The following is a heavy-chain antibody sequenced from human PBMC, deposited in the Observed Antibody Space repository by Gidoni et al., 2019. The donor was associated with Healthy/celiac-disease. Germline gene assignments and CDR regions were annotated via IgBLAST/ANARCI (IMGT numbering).Heavy chain of an antibody. D-gene: IGHD5-18*01. CDR2: INPNSGGT. Sequence: QVQLVQSGAEVKKPGASVKLSCTASGSTFTGYSMHWVRQAPGQGLEWMGWINPNSGGTNYAQKFQGRVTMTRDTSISTAYMELSRLRSDDTAVYYCARSMDTAMVYYYYGMDVWGQGTTVTVSS. CDR3: ARSMDTAMVYYYYGMDV. CDR1: GSTFTGYS. V-gene: IGHV1-2*02. J-gene: IGHJ6*02.